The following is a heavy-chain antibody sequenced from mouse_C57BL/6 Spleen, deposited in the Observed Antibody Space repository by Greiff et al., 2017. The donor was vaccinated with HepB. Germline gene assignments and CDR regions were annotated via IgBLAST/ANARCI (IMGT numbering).Heavy chain of an antibody. CDR2: INPNNGGT. V-gene: IGHV1-22*01. CDR1: GYTFTDYN. D-gene: IGHD1-1*01. CDR3: ARLLLRYWYFDV. Sequence: EVQLQQSGPELVKPGASVKMSCKASGYTFTDYNMHWVKQSHGKSLEWIGYINPNNGGTSYNQKFKGNATLTVNKSSSTVYMELRSLTSEDSAVYYCARLLLRYWYFDVWGTGTTVTVSS. J-gene: IGHJ1*03.